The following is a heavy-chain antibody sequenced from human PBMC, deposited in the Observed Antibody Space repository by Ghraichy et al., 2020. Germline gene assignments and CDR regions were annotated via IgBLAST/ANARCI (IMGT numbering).Heavy chain of an antibody. V-gene: IGHV4-34*01. Sequence: SETLSLTCAVYGGSFSGYYWSWVRQPPGEGLQWIGEINHSGSTNYNPSLKNRVTISVDTSKNQFSLKLSSVTAADTAVYYCASGEIVVVPGGNLPPYYYGMDVWGQGTTVTVSS. D-gene: IGHD2-2*01. J-gene: IGHJ6*02. CDR1: GGSFSGYY. CDR2: INHSGST. CDR3: ASGEIVVVPGGNLPPYYYGMDV.